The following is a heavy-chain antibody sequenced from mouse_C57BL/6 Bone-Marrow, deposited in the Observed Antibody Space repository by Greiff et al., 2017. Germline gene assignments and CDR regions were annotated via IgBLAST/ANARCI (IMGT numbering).Heavy chain of an antibody. CDR1: GYAFSSSW. Sequence: VQLQESGPELVKPGASVKISCKASGYAFSSSWMNWVKQRPGKGLEWIGRIYPGDGDTNYNGKFKGKATLTADKSSSTAYMQLSSLTSEDSAVYFCARSTPYYYFAYWGQGTLVTVSA. CDR2: IYPGDGDT. J-gene: IGHJ3*01. D-gene: IGHD1-1*01. CDR3: ARSTPYYYFAY. V-gene: IGHV1-82*01.